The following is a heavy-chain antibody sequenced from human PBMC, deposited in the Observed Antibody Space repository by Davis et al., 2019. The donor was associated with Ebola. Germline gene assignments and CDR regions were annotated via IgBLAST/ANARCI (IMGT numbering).Heavy chain of an antibody. CDR3: AKSGLSFGVVKYHYGMDV. D-gene: IGHD3-3*01. J-gene: IGHJ6*04. CDR2: IYYSGST. V-gene: IGHV4-61*08. CDR1: GGSIGSGDYS. Sequence: MPSETLSLTCTVSGGSIGSGDYSWSWIRQPPGKGLEWIGYIYYSGSTNYNPSLKSRVTISVDTSKNQFSLKLSSVTAADTAVYYCAKSGLSFGVVKYHYGMDVWGKGTTVTVSS.